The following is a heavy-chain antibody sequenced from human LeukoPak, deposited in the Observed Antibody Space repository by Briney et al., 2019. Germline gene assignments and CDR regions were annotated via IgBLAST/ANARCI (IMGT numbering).Heavy chain of an antibody. Sequence: SETLSLTCAVSGYSISSGYYWGWIGPPPGKGLEWIGSFYHSGSTYYNPSLKSRVTISVDTSKNQFSLKLSSVTAADTAVYYCARGVIPYNWFDPWGQGTLVTVSS. D-gene: IGHD3-22*01. CDR3: ARGVIPYNWFDP. CDR1: GYSISSGYY. V-gene: IGHV4-38-2*01. J-gene: IGHJ5*02. CDR2: FYHSGST.